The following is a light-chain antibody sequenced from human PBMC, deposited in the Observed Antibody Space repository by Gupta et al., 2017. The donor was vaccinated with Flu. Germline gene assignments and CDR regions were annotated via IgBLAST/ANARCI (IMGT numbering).Light chain of an antibody. Sequence: RVPISVYGGRSNTGSNCESCYHQLPGAAPKLLSYRNNQRPSGVPDRFSGSKSGPAASLAISGLRSEDEADYYCAAWDDSLSGRVFGGGTKLTVL. V-gene: IGLV1-47*01. J-gene: IGLJ3*02. CDR1: RSNTGSNC. CDR2: RNN. CDR3: AAWDDSLSGRV.